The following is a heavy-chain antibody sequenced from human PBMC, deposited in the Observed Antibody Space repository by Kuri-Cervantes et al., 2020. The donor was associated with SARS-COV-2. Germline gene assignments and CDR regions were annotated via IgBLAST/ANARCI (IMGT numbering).Heavy chain of an antibody. V-gene: IGHV4-59*12. J-gene: IGHJ4*02. D-gene: IGHD6-6*01. CDR1: GGSISSYY. CDR2: IYHSGST. Sequence: SETLSLTCTVSGGSISSYYWSWIRQPPGKGLEWIGEIYHSGSTNYNPSLKSRVTISVDKSKNQFSLKLSSVTAADTAVYYCARSMEYSSSSAHFDYWGQGTLVTVSS. CDR3: ARSMEYSSSSAHFDY.